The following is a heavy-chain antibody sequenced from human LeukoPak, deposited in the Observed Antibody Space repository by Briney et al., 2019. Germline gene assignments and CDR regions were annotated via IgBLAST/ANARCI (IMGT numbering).Heavy chain of an antibody. V-gene: IGHV3-23*01. CDR1: GFTFDDYG. CDR3: AKRWGELGYCSSTSCRAWFDP. CDR2: ISGSGGST. J-gene: IGHJ5*02. D-gene: IGHD2-2*01. Sequence: GGSLRLSCAASGFTFDDYGMSWVRQAPGKGLEWVSVISGSGGSTYYADSVKGRFTISRDNSRNTLYLQMNSLRAEDTAVYYCAKRWGELGYCSSTSCRAWFDPWGQGTLVTVSS.